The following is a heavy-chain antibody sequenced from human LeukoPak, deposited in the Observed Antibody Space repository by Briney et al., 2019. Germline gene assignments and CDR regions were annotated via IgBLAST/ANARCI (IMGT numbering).Heavy chain of an antibody. D-gene: IGHD3-22*01. CDR2: IIPIFGTA. Sequence: SVKVSCKASGVTFSSYTIGWVRQAPGQGLGWMGRIIPIFGTANYAQKFQGRVTITADKSTSTAYMELRSLRSEDTAVYYCARPITMIVVGLWDDAFDIWGQGTMVTVSS. V-gene: IGHV1-69*08. CDR3: ARPITMIVVGLWDDAFDI. CDR1: GVTFSSYT. J-gene: IGHJ3*02.